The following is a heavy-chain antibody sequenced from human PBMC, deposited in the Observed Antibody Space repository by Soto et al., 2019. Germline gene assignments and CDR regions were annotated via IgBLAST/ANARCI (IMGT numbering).Heavy chain of an antibody. CDR2: IIPIFGTA. D-gene: IGHD2-8*02. V-gene: IGHV1-69*13. CDR3: ATDNDRTELVYYYGMDV. CDR1: GGTFSSYA. J-gene: IGHJ6*02. Sequence: SVKVSCKASGGTFSSYAISWVRQAPGQGLEWMGGIIPIFGTANYAQKFQGRVTITADESTSTAYMELSSLRSEDTAVHYCATDNDRTELVYYYGMDVWGQGTTVPVSS.